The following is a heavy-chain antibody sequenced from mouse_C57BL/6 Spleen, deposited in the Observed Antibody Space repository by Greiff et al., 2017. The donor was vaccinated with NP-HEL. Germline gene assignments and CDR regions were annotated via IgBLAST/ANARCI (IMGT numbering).Heavy chain of an antibody. Sequence: VQLKESGGGLVKPGGSLKLSCAASGFTFSYYGMHWVRQAPEKGLEWVAYISSGSSTIYYADTVKGRFTISRDNAKNTLFLQMTSLRSEDTAMYYCAPRAFAHWGQRTLVTVSA. J-gene: IGHJ3*01. V-gene: IGHV5-17*01. CDR1: GFTFSYYG. D-gene: IGHD3-3*01. CDR2: ISSGSSTI. CDR3: APRAFAH.